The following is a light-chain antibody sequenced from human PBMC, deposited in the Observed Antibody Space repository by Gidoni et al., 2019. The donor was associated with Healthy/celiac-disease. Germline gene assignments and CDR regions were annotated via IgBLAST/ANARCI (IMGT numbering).Light chain of an antibody. J-gene: IGKJ4*01. CDR2: GAS. CDR1: QSVSSSY. CDR3: QQYGSSPELT. Sequence: EIVLTQSPGTLSLSPGERATLSCRASQSVSSSYLAWYQQKPGQPPRLLIYGASSRATGIPDMFSGSGSGTDFTLTISRLEPEDFAVYYCQQYGSSPELTFGGGTKVEIK. V-gene: IGKV3-20*01.